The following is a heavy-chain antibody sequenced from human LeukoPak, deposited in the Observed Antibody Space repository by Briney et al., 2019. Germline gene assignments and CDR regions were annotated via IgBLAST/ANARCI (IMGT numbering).Heavy chain of an antibody. D-gene: IGHD1-20*01. Sequence: GASLQISCKGSGYGFTSYWIGWVRRMPGKGLEWMGIIYPGDSDTRYSPSFQGQVTISADKSISTAYLQWSSLKASDTAMYYCARPREGYNWNYYDYWGQGTLVTVSS. CDR1: GYGFTSYW. V-gene: IGHV5-51*01. J-gene: IGHJ4*02. CDR3: ARPREGYNWNYYDY. CDR2: IYPGDSDT.